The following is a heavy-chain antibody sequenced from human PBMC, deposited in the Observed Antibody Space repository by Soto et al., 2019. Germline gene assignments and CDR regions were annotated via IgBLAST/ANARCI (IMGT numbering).Heavy chain of an antibody. Sequence: QVQLVQSGAEVKNPGSSVKVSCKAPGGTFTTYAITWVRQAPGQGLEWMGGIIPMLGTSTYAQKFQGRVTITADESTSTAYMELTSLRSEDTAMYFCARRRHCSGNSCSYYYGLDVWGQGTTVTVSS. CDR2: IIPMLGTS. D-gene: IGHD2-15*01. CDR1: GGTFTTYA. V-gene: IGHV1-69*11. CDR3: ARRRHCSGNSCSYYYGLDV. J-gene: IGHJ6*02.